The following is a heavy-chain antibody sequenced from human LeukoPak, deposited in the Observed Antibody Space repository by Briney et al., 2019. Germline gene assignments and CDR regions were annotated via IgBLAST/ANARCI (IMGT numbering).Heavy chain of an antibody. J-gene: IGHJ5*02. CDR2: IYYSGST. V-gene: IGHV4-39*01. CDR1: GGSISRSSYY. Sequence: SETLSLTCTVSGGSISRSSYYWGWIRQPPGKGLEWIGSIYYSGSTYYNPSLKSRVTISVDTSKNQFSLKLSSVTAADTAVYYCGAGSGYDSYWFDPWGQGTLVTVSS. D-gene: IGHD5-12*01. CDR3: GAGSGYDSYWFDP.